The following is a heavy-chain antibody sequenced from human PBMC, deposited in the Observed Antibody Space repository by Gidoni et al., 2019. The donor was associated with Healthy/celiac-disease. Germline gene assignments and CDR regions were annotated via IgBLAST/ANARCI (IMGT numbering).Heavy chain of an antibody. CDR3: TTDPQTFYGDYDYFDY. J-gene: IGHJ4*02. CDR1: GFTFSNPW. D-gene: IGHD4-17*01. CDR2: IKSKTDGETT. V-gene: IGHV3-15*07. Sequence: EVQLVESGGGLVKPGGSLRLSCAASGFTFSNPWMNWVRQAPGKGVEWVGRIKSKTDGETTDYAAPVKGRFTISRDDSKNTLYLQMNSLKTEDTAVYYCTTDPQTFYGDYDYFDYWGQGTLVTVSS.